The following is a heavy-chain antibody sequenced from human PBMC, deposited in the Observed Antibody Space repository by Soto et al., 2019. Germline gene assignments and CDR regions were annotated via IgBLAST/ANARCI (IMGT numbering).Heavy chain of an antibody. J-gene: IGHJ5*02. Sequence: QLQLQESGPGLVKPSETLSLTCTVSGDSIGSSSYFWGWTRQSPGTGLEWIASIHYPGNTNYNPSLKSRVTISVDMSANEFSPEFSSVTAAHTAIYYCARHLGPTGVKAWVQGTMVTVSS. D-gene: IGHD3-10*01. CDR3: ARHLGPTGVKA. CDR1: GDSIGSSSYF. CDR2: IHYPGNT. V-gene: IGHV4-39*01.